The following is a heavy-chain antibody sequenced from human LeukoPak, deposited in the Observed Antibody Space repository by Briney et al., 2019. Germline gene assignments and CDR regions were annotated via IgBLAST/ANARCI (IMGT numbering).Heavy chain of an antibody. J-gene: IGHJ4*02. CDR2: IYYTGST. CDR3: ASGAAAGTMPLY. Sequence: SETLSLTCTVSGGSSSSYYWSWIRQPPGKGLEWIGCIYYTGSTNYNPSLKNRVTISIDTSKNQFSLKLTSVTAADTAVYYCASGAAAGTMPLYWGQGTLVTVSP. V-gene: IGHV4-59*01. CDR1: GGSSSSYY. D-gene: IGHD6-13*01.